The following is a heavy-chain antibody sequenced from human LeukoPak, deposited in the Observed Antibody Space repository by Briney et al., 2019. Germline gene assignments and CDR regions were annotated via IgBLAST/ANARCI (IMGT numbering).Heavy chain of an antibody. CDR2: IYHSGST. CDR3: ASRIVVVVAATREVADY. Sequence: SETLSLTCTVSGYSLSSGYYWGWIRQPPGKGLEWIGSIYHSGSTYYNPSLKSRVTISVDTSKNQFSLKLSSVTAADTAVYYCASRIVVVVAATREVADYWGQGTLVTVSS. J-gene: IGHJ4*02. V-gene: IGHV4-38-2*02. CDR1: GYSLSSGYY. D-gene: IGHD2-15*01.